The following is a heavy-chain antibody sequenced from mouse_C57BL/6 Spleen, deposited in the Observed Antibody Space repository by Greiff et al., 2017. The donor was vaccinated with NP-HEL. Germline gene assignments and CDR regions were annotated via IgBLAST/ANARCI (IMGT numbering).Heavy chain of an antibody. V-gene: IGHV3-6*01. CDR2: ISYDGSN. D-gene: IGHD2-1*01. Sequence: EVQLQQSGPGLVKPSQSLSLTCSVTGYSITSGYYWNWIRQFPGNKLEWMGYISYDGSNNYNPSLKNRISITRDTSKNQFFLKLNSVTTEDTATYYCARENYGNFDYWGQGTTLTVSS. CDR1: GYSITSGYY. CDR3: ARENYGNFDY. J-gene: IGHJ2*01.